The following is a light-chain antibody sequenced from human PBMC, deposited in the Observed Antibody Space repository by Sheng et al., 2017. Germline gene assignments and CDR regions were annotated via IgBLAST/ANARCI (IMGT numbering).Light chain of an antibody. CDR2: KAS. V-gene: IGKV1-5*03. CDR3: LQHNSYPPT. CDR1: QSISSW. J-gene: IGKJ1*01. Sequence: DIQMTQSPSSLSASVGDRVTITCRASQSISSWLAWYQQKPGQAPKLLIYKASSLESGVPSRFSGSGSGTEFTLTISSLQPEDFATYFCLQHNSYPPTFGQGTKVEI.